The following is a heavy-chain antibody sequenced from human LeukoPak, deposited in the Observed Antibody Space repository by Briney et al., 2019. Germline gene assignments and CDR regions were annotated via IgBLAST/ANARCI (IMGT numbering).Heavy chain of an antibody. CDR3: ARDYYDSSGYLTLFLKDY. CDR1: GGSISSGGYS. CDR2: IYHSGST. J-gene: IGHJ4*02. D-gene: IGHD3-22*01. Sequence: SETLSLTCAVSGGSISSGGYSWSWIRQPPGKGLEWIGYIYHSGSTYYNPSLKSRVTISVDRSKNQFSLKLSSVTAADTAVYYCARDYYDSSGYLTLFLKDYWGQGTLVTVSS. V-gene: IGHV4-30-2*01.